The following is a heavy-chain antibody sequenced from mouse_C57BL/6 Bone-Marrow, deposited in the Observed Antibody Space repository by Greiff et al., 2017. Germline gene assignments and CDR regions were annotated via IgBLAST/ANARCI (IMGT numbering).Heavy chain of an antibody. J-gene: IGHJ4*01. D-gene: IGHD2-10*01. CDR1: GFSFNTYA. V-gene: IGHV10-1*01. CDR3: VRHSPLPRGAMDY. CDR2: IRSKSNNYAT. Sequence: EVQRVESGGGLVQPRGSLKLSCAASGFSFNTYAMNWVRQAPGKGLEWVARIRSKSNNYATYYADSVKDRFTISRDDSESMLYLQMNNLKTEDTAMYYCVRHSPLPRGAMDYWGQGTSVTVSS.